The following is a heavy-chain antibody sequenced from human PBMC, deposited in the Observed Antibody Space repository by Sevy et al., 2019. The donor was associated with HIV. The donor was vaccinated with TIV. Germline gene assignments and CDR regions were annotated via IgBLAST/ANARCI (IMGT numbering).Heavy chain of an antibody. D-gene: IGHD6-13*01. J-gene: IGHJ5*02. CDR3: ASLAAAGRDATAAWDWFDP. Sequence: GGSLRLSCAASGFTFSDYYMSWIRQAPGKGLEWVSYISSSGSTIYYADSVKGRFTIPRDNAKNSLYLQMNSLRAEDTAVYYCASLAAAGRDATAAWDWFDPWGQGTLVTVSS. CDR1: GFTFSDYY. CDR2: ISSSGSTI. V-gene: IGHV3-11*01.